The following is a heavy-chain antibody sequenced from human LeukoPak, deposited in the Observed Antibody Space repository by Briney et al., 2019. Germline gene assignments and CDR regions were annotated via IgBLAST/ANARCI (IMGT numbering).Heavy chain of an antibody. J-gene: IGHJ2*01. CDR2: IYYSGNT. Sequence: ETLSLTCNVSGGSISSYYWSWIRQPPGKGLEWIGYIYYSGNTNYIPSLESRVTISVDTSKSQFSLKLSSATAADTAVYYCARWGYYYDSSAKNPHWYFDLWSRGTLVTVSS. D-gene: IGHD3-22*01. V-gene: IGHV4-59*08. CDR3: ARWGYYYDSSAKNPHWYFDL. CDR1: GGSISSYY.